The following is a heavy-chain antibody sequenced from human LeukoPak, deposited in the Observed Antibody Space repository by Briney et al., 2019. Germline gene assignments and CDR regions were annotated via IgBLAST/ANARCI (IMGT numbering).Heavy chain of an antibody. D-gene: IGHD4/OR15-4a*01. CDR2: IKTETGAK. V-gene: IGHV1-2*02. Sequence: ASVKVSCKASGYTFTRHYFNWLRQAPGQGLEWMGWIKTETGAKNFTKKFHGRLTMTTDTSISTGYMELRSLTSDDTAMYYCARDHDFGPDYWGQGTLVTVS. CDR3: ARDHDFGPDY. CDR1: GYTFTRHY. J-gene: IGHJ4*02.